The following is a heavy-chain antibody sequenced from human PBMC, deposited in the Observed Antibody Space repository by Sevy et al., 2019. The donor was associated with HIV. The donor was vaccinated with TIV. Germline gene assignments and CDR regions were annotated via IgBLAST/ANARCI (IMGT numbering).Heavy chain of an antibody. CDR1: GFTFDDYA. J-gene: IGHJ4*02. CDR2: ITRNSYEAYGGTR. CDR3: SRALATAVTPEYYFDY. V-gene: IGHV3-49*03. Sequence: GGSLRLSCTASGFTFDDYAMSWFRQAPGKGLEWVAFITRNSYEAYGGTREYAASVKGRFTILRDDSKIIAYLQMNSLKTADTAMYYCSRALATAVTPEYYFDYWGQGTLVTVSS. D-gene: IGHD2-21*02.